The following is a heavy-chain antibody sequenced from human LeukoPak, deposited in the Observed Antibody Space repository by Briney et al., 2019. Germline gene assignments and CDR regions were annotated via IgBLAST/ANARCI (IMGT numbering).Heavy chain of an antibody. CDR2: IYHSGST. CDR1: AGSISSGDYY. Sequence: PSETLSLTCTVSAGSISSGDYYWSWIRQPPGKGLEWIGYIYHSGSTYYNPSLKSRVTISVDTSKNQFSLKLSSVTAADTAVYYCARDGMVGATKYYYYMDVWGKGTTVTVSS. J-gene: IGHJ6*03. CDR3: ARDGMVGATKYYYYMDV. D-gene: IGHD1-26*01. V-gene: IGHV4-30-4*08.